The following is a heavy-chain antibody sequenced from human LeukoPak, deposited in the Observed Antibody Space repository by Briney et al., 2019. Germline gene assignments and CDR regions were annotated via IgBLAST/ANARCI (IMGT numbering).Heavy chain of an antibody. D-gene: IGHD4-17*01. CDR2: IYHTGSS. CDR3: AGDYGSDNY. Sequence: PSETLSLTCNVYGASIRRYYWSWFRQPPGQGLEWIGYIYHTGSSNYNPSLKSRVTISLDTSKSQFSLRLKSVTTADTAVYYCAGDYGSDNYWGQGILVTVSS. J-gene: IGHJ4*02. CDR1: GASIRRYY. V-gene: IGHV4-59*01.